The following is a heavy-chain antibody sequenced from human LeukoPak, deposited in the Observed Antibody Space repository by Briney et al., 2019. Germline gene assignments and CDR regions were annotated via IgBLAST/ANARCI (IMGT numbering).Heavy chain of an antibody. J-gene: IGHJ6*02. CDR2: INPRGGST. CDR3: ARAGDYGDSGFGMDV. V-gene: IGHV1-46*01. CDR1: GYTFTSYN. Sequence: GASVKVSCKASGYTFTSYNMHWVRQAPGQGLEWMGLINPRGGSTSYAQEFQGRVTMTRDTSTSTVYMELSSLRSEDTAVYYCARAGDYGDSGFGMDVWGQGTTVTVSS. D-gene: IGHD4-17*01.